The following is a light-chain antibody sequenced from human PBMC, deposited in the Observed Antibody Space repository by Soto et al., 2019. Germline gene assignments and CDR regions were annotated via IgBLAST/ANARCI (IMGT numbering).Light chain of an antibody. CDR2: GTS. J-gene: IGLJ1*01. Sequence: QSVLTQPPSVSGAPGQRVTISCAGSSSNIRAGYDVHWYQQLPGTAPKLLIFGTSNRPSGVPDRFSGSKSGTSASLAITGLRAEDEADYYCQSYDSSLSGSRVFGAGTKLTVL. CDR3: QSYDSSLSGSRV. V-gene: IGLV1-40*01. CDR1: SSNIRAGYD.